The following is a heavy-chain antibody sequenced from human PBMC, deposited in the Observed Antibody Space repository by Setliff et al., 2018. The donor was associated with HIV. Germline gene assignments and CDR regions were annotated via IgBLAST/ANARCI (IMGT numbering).Heavy chain of an antibody. CDR3: MRDPSGYDASGYYPLRWYFDL. D-gene: IGHD3-22*01. CDR2: ITTYKGNT. J-gene: IGHJ2*01. Sequence: ASVKVSCKASGYLFTSYAISWVRQAPGQGLEWMGWITTYKGNTNYAQKFQGRVTMTTDTSTRTVYMDLRSLRSDDTAVYYCMRDPSGYDASGYYPLRWYFDLWGRGTLVTVSS. V-gene: IGHV1-18*01. CDR1: GYLFTSYA.